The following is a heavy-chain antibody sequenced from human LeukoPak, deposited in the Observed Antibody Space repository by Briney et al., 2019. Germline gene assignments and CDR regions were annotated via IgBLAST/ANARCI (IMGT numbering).Heavy chain of an antibody. D-gene: IGHD3-10*01. CDR3: VKYYYTSGNYQGFDY. V-gene: IGHV3-7*02. CDR1: GFSFSSIW. Sequence: PGGSLRLSCAASGFSFSSIWMSWVRQAPGKGLEWVANIKEDGSEKKYVASVRGRFTISRDNAENPLYLQMNSLRAEDTAVYYCVKYYYTSGNYQGFDYWGQGTLVAVSS. CDR2: IKEDGSEK. J-gene: IGHJ4*02.